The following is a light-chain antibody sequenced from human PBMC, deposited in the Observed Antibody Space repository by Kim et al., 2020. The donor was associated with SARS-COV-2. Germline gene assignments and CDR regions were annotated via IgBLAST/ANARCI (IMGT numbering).Light chain of an antibody. J-gene: IGKJ5*01. CDR1: KGISNY. CDR2: ETS. Sequence: ASVGDRVTITCRASKGISNYLDWFQQKPGKAPKRLIYETSSLQSGVPSRFSGSGSGTEFTLTISSLQPEDFATYYCLQHNSYPITFGQGTRLEIK. CDR3: LQHNSYPIT. V-gene: IGKV1-17*03.